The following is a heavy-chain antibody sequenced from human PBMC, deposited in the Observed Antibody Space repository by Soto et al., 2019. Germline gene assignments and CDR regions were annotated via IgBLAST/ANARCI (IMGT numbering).Heavy chain of an antibody. CDR2: IIPILGIA. D-gene: IGHD6-13*01. Sequence: QVQLVQSGAEVKKPGSSVKVSCKASGGTFSSYTISWVRQAPGQGLEWMGRIIPILGIANYAQKFQGRVTITADKSTSPAYMELSSLRSEDTAVYYCARDWDGYSSSRYEIAGGTFDIWGQGTMVPVSS. CDR3: ARDWDGYSSSRYEIAGGTFDI. V-gene: IGHV1-69*08. J-gene: IGHJ3*02. CDR1: GGTFSSYT.